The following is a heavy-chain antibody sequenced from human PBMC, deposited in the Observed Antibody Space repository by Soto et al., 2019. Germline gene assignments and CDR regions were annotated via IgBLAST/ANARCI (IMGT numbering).Heavy chain of an antibody. CDR2: IIPILGIA. CDR1: GRTFSSYT. CDR3: AMEYCSSTSCYRDY. D-gene: IGHD2-2*02. V-gene: IGHV1-69*02. Sequence: QVQLVQSGAEVKKPGSSVQVSCKASGRTFSSYTISWVRQAPGRGLEWMGRIIPILGIANYAQKFQGRVTITADKSTSTAYMELSSLRPEDTAVYYCAMEYCSSTSCYRDYWGQGTLVTVSS. J-gene: IGHJ4*02.